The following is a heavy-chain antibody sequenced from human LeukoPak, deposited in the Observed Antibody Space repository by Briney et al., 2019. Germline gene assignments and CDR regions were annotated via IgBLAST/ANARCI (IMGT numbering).Heavy chain of an antibody. CDR2: IYYSGST. CDR1: GGTINNYY. CDR3: ARHSSTWHIDY. V-gene: IGHV4-59*01. D-gene: IGHD2-2*01. J-gene: IGHJ4*02. Sequence: SETLSLTCAVSGGTINNYYWSWLRQPPGKGLEWIGYIYYSGSTNYNPSLKGRITISIDTSKNQFSLNLRSVTAADTAVYYCARHSSTWHIDYWGQGTLVTVSS.